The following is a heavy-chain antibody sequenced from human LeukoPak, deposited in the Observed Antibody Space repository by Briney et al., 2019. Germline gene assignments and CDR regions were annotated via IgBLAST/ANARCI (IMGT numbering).Heavy chain of an antibody. J-gene: IGHJ5*02. CDR1: GYTFTSYD. V-gene: IGHV1-8*03. CDR2: MNPNSGNT. Sequence: ASVKVSCKASGYTFTSYDINWVRQATAQGLEWMGWMNPNSGNTGYAQKFQGRVTITRNTSISTAYMELRSLRSEDTAVYYCARGLSCEAGCNWFDPWGQGTLVTVSS. CDR3: ARGLSCEAGCNWFDP.